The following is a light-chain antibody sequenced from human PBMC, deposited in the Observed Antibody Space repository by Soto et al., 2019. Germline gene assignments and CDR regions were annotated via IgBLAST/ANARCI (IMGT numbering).Light chain of an antibody. CDR2: AAS. Sequence: DIQMTQSPSSLSASVGDRVTITCRASQDIRNYLAWYQQKPGKVPKVLIYAASTLQSGVPSRFSGSGSGSDFTLAISSLQPEDVATYYCQNYKSAPWTIGQGTMVEIK. J-gene: IGKJ1*01. CDR3: QNYKSAPWT. CDR1: QDIRNY. V-gene: IGKV1-27*01.